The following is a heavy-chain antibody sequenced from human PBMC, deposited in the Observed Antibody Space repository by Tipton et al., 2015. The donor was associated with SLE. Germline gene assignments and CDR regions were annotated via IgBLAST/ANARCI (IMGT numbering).Heavy chain of an antibody. D-gene: IGHD7-27*01. CDR3: ARDPNGGYGSFDY. J-gene: IGHJ4*02. CDR1: GASTNTKY. Sequence: LRLSCTVSGASTNTKYWTWIRQSPGKGLEWIGYANRNEGTKIKSSLERRVTISVDTSKNQFSLKLSSVTAADTAVYYCARDPNGGYGSFDYWGLGALVTVSS. V-gene: IGHV4-59*12. CDR2: ANRNEGT.